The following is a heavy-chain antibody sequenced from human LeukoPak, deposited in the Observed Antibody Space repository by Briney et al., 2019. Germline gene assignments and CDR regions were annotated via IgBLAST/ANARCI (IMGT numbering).Heavy chain of an antibody. CDR2: IKQDGSEK. Sequence: PGGSLRLSCAASGFTFSSYWMSWVRQAPGKGLEWVANIKQDGSEKYYVDSVKGRFTISRDNAKNSLYLQMNSLRAEDTAVYYCARGAVLSSGWLFDYWGQGTLVTVSS. CDR3: ARGAVLSSGWLFDY. CDR1: GFTFSSYW. V-gene: IGHV3-7*01. D-gene: IGHD6-19*01. J-gene: IGHJ4*02.